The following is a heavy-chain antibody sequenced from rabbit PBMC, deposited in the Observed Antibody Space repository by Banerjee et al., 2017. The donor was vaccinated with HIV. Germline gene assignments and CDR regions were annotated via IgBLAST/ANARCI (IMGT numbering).Heavy chain of an antibody. CDR2: INASTGKP. J-gene: IGHJ4*01. D-gene: IGHD1-1*01. Sequence: QEQLVESGGGLVQPEGSLTLTCKASGFSFSDRDVMCWVRQAPGKGLEWIACINASTGKPVYATWASGRFTISRTSSTTVTLRMTSLTAADRATYFCARDLVGVIGWNFYLWGQGTLVTV. CDR3: ARDLVGVIGWNFYL. V-gene: IGHV1S45*01. CDR1: GFSFSDRDV.